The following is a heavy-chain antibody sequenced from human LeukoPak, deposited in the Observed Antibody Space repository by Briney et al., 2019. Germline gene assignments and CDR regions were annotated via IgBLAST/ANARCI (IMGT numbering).Heavy chain of an antibody. Sequence: SVKVSCKTSGGTFSSYAVSWVRQAPGQGLEWMGGIIPILDTTNYAQKFQGRVTITADESASTVYMELSSLRLEDTAVYYCARDSSNIIVAPVYWGQGTRVSVSS. CDR2: IIPILDTT. CDR3: ARDSSNIIVAPVY. V-gene: IGHV1-69*13. J-gene: IGHJ4*02. CDR1: GGTFSSYA. D-gene: IGHD5-12*01.